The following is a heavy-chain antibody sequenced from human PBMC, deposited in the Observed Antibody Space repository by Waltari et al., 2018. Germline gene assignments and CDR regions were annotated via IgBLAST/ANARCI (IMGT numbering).Heavy chain of an antibody. V-gene: IGHV4-39*07. CDR1: GGPVSSLVYY. Sequence: QLQLQESGPALVRPSETLSLSCPVSGGPVSSLVYYWGWVRQSPGKGLEWIETIYYSGSTSYNPSLKSRVTISIDTSKNQLSLELTSVTAADTAIYYCASHLWYRDLSRVAFDFWGQGTLVAVSS. CDR2: IYYSGST. J-gene: IGHJ4*02. D-gene: IGHD3-10*01. CDR3: ASHLWYRDLSRVAFDF.